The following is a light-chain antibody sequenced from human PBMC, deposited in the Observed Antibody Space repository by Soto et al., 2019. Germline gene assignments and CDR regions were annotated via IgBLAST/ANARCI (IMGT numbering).Light chain of an antibody. CDR2: GAS. J-gene: IGKJ4*01. CDR1: QSVSSSF. V-gene: IGKV3-20*01. Sequence: EIVLTQSPGTLSLSPGERATISCRASQSVSSSFLAWYQQKPGQAPRLLIYGASSRATGIPDRFSSSGSGTDFTLTISRLEPEDVAVYYCQQYGSSPLTFGGGTKVEIK. CDR3: QQYGSSPLT.